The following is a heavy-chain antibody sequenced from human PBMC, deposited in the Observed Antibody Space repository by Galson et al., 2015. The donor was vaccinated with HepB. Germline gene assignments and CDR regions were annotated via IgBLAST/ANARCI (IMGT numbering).Heavy chain of an antibody. CDR2: IYYSGST. CDR3: ARLNGYDSQTFDL. V-gene: IGHV4-31*03. Sequence: TLSLTCTVAGDFISSGGYYWSRVRQFPGKGLEWIGHIYYSGSTYYNPSLKSRISISVDTSKIHFSLRLTSVTAADTAVYYCARLNGYDSQTFDLWGQGTLVTVSS. CDR1: GDFISSGGYY. D-gene: IGHD5-12*01. J-gene: IGHJ4*02.